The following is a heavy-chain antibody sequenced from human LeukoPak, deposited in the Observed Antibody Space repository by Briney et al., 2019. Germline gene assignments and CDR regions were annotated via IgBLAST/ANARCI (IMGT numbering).Heavy chain of an antibody. J-gene: IGHJ4*02. CDR2: IYYSGST. CDR3: ARVRAAAVPYYFDY. V-gene: IGHV4-39*07. Sequence: PSETLSLTCTVSGGSISTRSYYWGWIRQPPGKGLEWIASIYYSGSTYYNAPLKSRVTISLDTSKNRFSLNLRSVTAADTAVYYCARVRAAAVPYYFDYWGQGTLVTVSS. CDR1: GGSISTRSYY. D-gene: IGHD6-13*01.